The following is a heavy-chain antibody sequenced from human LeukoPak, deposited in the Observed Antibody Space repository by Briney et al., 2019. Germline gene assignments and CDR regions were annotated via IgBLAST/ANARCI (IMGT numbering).Heavy chain of an antibody. CDR1: GGSISSYY. V-gene: IGHV4-59*12. CDR3: ARERAAKTRFDY. D-gene: IGHD1-1*01. CDR2: AHYSGST. J-gene: IGHJ4*02. Sequence: PSETLSLTCSVSGGSISSYYWSWIRQAPGKGLEWIGFAHYSGSTNYNPSLRSRVTISVDTSKNQFSLRLSSVTAADTAVYYCARERAAKTRFDYWGQGTLVTVSS.